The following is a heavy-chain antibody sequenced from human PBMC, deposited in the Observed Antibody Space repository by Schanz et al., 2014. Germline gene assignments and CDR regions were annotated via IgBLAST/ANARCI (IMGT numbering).Heavy chain of an antibody. V-gene: IGHV3-23*01. Sequence: EVQLLESGGGLVQPGGSLRLSCAASGFTFSSYAMSWVRQAPGKGLEWVPALSGSGCSTYYADSVKGRFTISRDNSKNTLYLQSNGQRAEDTAVYYCATQIHCEIFTVSRNWGQGTLVTVSS. CDR1: GFTFSSYA. D-gene: IGHD3-9*01. CDR3: ATQIHCEIFTVSRN. CDR2: LSGSGCST. J-gene: IGHJ4*02.